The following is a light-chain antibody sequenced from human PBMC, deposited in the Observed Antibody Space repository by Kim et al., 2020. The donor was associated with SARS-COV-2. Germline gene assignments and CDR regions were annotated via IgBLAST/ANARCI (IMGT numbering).Light chain of an antibody. CDR1: QDISNH. CDR2: RAS. V-gene: IGKV1-16*02. Sequence: ASVGDRVTSTCRASQDISNHLAWFQQKPGKAPRFLIYRASNLQSGVPSKFSGSGSGTDFTLTISSVQPEDFATYYCQQYDKYPLTFGQGTRLEIK. J-gene: IGKJ5*01. CDR3: QQYDKYPLT.